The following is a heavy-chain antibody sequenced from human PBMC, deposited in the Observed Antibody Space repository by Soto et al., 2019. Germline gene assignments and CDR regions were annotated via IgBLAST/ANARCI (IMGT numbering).Heavy chain of an antibody. J-gene: IGHJ4*02. D-gene: IGHD6-6*01. V-gene: IGHV5-51*01. Sequence: GESLKISCQASGYSFTSFWIGWVRQMPGKGLEWMGMIYPGDSDTKYSPSFQGQVTISADKSISTAYLQWSSLKASDTSLYYCARSTAYFDDWGKGTPVTVSS. CDR1: GYSFTSFW. CDR3: ARSTAYFDD. CDR2: IYPGDSDT.